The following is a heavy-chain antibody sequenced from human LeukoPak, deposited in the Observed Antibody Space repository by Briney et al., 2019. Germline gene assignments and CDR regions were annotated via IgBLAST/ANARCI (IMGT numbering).Heavy chain of an antibody. V-gene: IGHV3-7*01. J-gene: IGHJ4*02. CDR3: ARDLAYSRLDY. CDR2: IKQDGSEK. Sequence: GGSLRLSCAASGFTFSSYWMSWVRQAPGKGLEWVANIKQDGSEKYYVDSVKGRFTISRDNAKNSLYLQMDSLRVEDTAFYYCARDLAYSRLDYWGQGMLVTVSS. D-gene: IGHD5-18*01. CDR1: GFTFSSYW.